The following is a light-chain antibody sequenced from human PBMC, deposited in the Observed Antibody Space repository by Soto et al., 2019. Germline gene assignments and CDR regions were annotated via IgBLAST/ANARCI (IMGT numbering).Light chain of an antibody. Sequence: QSVLTQPPSVSGAPGQRVTISCTGSSSNIGADYDVHWYQQRPGTAPKLLIFGNINRPSGVPDRFSGSKSGTSASLAITGLXXEDEGDYYCQSYDSTLXAXXVFGTGTK. CDR2: GNI. J-gene: IGLJ1*01. CDR3: QSYDSTLXAXXV. V-gene: IGLV1-40*01. CDR1: SSNIGADYD.